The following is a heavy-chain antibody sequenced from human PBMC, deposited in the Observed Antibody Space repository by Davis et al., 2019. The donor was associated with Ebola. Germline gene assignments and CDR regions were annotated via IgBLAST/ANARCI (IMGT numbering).Heavy chain of an antibody. V-gene: IGHV3-7*03. D-gene: IGHD6-13*01. J-gene: IGHJ4*02. CDR3: ARDWIAEFNPVFDY. CDR1: GFTFGSYW. CDR2: IKPDGSEQ. Sequence: PGGSLRLSCAASGFTFGSYWMSWVRQAPGKGLEWVGHIKPDGSEQYFVASVRGRFSLSRDNAKNSLVLQMNSLRAEDTAVYYCARDWIAEFNPVFDYWGQGALVTVSS.